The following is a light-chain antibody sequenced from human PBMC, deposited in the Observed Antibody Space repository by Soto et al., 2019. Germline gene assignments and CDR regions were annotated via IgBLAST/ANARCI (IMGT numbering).Light chain of an antibody. CDR3: SSYPSSSTLYV. V-gene: IGLV2-14*01. J-gene: IGLJ1*01. CDR1: SSDVGSYTY. Sequence: QSALTQPASVSGSPRQSITISCTGASSDVGSYTYVSWYQQHPGKAPKLMIYEVNNRPSGVSNRFSGSKSGHTASLTISGLQAEDEADYYCSSYPSSSTLYVFGTGTKLTVL. CDR2: EVN.